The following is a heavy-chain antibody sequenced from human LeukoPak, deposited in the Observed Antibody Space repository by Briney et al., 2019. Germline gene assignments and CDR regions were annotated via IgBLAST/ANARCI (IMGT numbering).Heavy chain of an antibody. D-gene: IGHD3-22*01. CDR2: IIPIFGTA. CDR1: GGTFSSYA. CDR3: ARFTMTRGWFDP. V-gene: IGHV1-69*05. J-gene: IGHJ5*02. Sequence: ASVKVSCKASGGTFSSYAISWVRQAPGQGLEWMGGIIPIFGTANYAQKFQGRVTITRDTSAGTAYMELSSLRSEDTAVYYCARFTMTRGWFDPWGQGTLVTVSS.